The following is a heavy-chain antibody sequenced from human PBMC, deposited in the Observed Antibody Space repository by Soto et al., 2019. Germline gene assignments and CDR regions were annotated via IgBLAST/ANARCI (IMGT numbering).Heavy chain of an antibody. Sequence: ASVKVSCKASGGTFSSYAISWVRQAPGQGLERMGGIIPIFGTANYAQKFQGRVTITADKSTSTAYMELSSLRSEDTAVYYCARGTPVGDSSGYYYYYGMDVWGQGTTVTVSS. CDR3: ARGTPVGDSSGYYYYYGMDV. D-gene: IGHD3-22*01. V-gene: IGHV1-69*06. CDR1: GGTFSSYA. J-gene: IGHJ6*02. CDR2: IIPIFGTA.